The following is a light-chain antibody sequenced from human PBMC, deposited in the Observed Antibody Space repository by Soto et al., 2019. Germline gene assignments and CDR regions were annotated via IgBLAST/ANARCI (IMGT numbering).Light chain of an antibody. CDR1: QTFSGH. CDR3: QQSYRIPPT. J-gene: IGKJ2*01. Sequence: DIQMTQSPSSLSASVGDTVTISCRANQTFSGHLNWYQQKPGKAPNLLIYGASFLQSGVPSRYSGSGSGTDCTLTISTLHPEDYSTYYGQQSYRIPPTFGQGTKVEI. V-gene: IGKV1-39*01. CDR2: GAS.